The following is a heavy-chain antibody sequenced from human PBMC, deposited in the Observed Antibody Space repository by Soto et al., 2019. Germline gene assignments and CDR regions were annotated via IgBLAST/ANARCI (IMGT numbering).Heavy chain of an antibody. CDR1: GGSISSGGYY. Sequence: SETLSLTCTVSGGSISSGGYYWSWIRQHPGKGLEWIGYIYYSGSTYYNPSLKSRVTISVDTSKNQFSLKLSSVTAADTAVYYCAREVVVVPAAIGGMDVWGQGTTVTVS. V-gene: IGHV4-31*03. CDR3: AREVVVVPAAIGGMDV. D-gene: IGHD2-2*01. CDR2: IYYSGST. J-gene: IGHJ6*02.